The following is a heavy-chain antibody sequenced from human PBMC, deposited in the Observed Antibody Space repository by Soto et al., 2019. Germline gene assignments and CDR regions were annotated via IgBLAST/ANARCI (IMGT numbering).Heavy chain of an antibody. V-gene: IGHV3-21*01. CDR3: ARDRCSGGSCYRTYAFDM. Sequence: EAQLVESGGGLVKPGGSLRVSYAASGFNLSIYTMNWVRQAPGKGLEWVSSISGNNVYVYYADSVKGRFSISRDNAKNSLTLQMNSLRAEDTALYYCARDRCSGGSCYRTYAFDMWGQGTLVTVS. CDR1: GFNLSIYT. D-gene: IGHD2-15*01. J-gene: IGHJ3*02. CDR2: ISGNNVYV.